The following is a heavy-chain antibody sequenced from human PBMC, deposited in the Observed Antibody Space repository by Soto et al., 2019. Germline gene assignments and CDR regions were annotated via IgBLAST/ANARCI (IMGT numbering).Heavy chain of an antibody. J-gene: IGHJ4*02. CDR2: ISGSGGST. V-gene: IGHV3-23*01. Sequence: EVQLLESGGGLVQPGGSLRLSCAASGFTFSSYAMSWVRQAPGKGLEWVSAISGSGGSTYYADSVKGRFTISRDNSKNTVYLQMNSLRAEDTAVYYCEKRDYIWGSYRYRVDFDYWGQGTLVTVSS. D-gene: IGHD3-16*02. CDR1: GFTFSSYA. CDR3: EKRDYIWGSYRYRVDFDY.